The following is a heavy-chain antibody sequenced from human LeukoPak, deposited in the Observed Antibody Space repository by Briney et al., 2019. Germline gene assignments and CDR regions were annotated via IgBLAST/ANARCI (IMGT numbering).Heavy chain of an antibody. Sequence: GGSLRLSCATSGFTFSNYAMHWVCQAPGKGLECVSLISWDGDSTYYSDSVEGRFTISRDNAKNSLYLQMNSLRAEDTAVYYCAGPRRDLLSAFEIWGQGTMVTVSS. J-gene: IGHJ3*02. V-gene: IGHV3-43D*03. CDR1: GFTFSNYA. CDR2: ISWDGDST. D-gene: IGHD3-10*01. CDR3: AGPRRDLLSAFEI.